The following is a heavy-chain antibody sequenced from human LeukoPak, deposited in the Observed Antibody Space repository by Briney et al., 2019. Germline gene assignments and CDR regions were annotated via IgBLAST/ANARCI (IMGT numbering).Heavy chain of an antibody. V-gene: IGHV4-31*03. Sequence: SQTLSLTCTVSGGSISSGGYYWSWIRQHPGKGLEWIGYIYYSGSTYYNPSLKSRVTISVDTSKNQFSLKLSSVTATDTAVYYCARGGIAAASTLNWFDPWGQGTLVTVSS. CDR3: ARGGIAAASTLNWFDP. J-gene: IGHJ5*02. CDR1: GGSISSGGYY. D-gene: IGHD6-13*01. CDR2: IYYSGST.